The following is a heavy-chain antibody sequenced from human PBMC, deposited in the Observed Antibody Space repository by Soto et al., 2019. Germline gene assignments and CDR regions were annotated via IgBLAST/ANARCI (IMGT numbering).Heavy chain of an antibody. D-gene: IGHD6-13*01. J-gene: IGHJ5*02. Sequence: SETLSLTCTVSGGSISSGGYYWSWIRQHPGKGLEWIGYIYYSGSTYYNPSLKSRVTISVDTSKNQFSLKLSSVTAADTAVYYCARASRIARNWFDPWGQGTLVTVSS. CDR1: GGSISSGGYY. V-gene: IGHV4-31*03. CDR3: ARASRIARNWFDP. CDR2: IYYSGST.